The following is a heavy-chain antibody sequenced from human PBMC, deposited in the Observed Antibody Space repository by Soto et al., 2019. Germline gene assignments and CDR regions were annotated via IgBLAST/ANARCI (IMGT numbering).Heavy chain of an antibody. CDR3: AKDRGDYDSSGYYDY. D-gene: IGHD3-22*01. J-gene: IGHJ4*02. V-gene: IGHV3-30*18. CDR2: ISYDGSNK. CDR1: GFTFSSYA. Sequence: LRLSCAASGFTFSSYAMSWVRQAPGKGLEWVAVISYDGSNKYYADSVKGRFTISRDNSKNTLYLQMNSLRAEDTAVYYCAKDRGDYDSSGYYDYWGQGTLVTVSS.